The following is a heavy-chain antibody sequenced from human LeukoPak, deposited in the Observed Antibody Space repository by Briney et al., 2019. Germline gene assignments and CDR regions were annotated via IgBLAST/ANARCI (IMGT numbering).Heavy chain of an antibody. Sequence: ASVKVSCKASGGTFSSYAISWVRQAPGQGLEWMGGIIPIFGTANYAQKFQGRVTITTDESTSTAYMELSSLRSEDTAVYYCARHDYSNFVGWFDPWGQGTLVSVSS. D-gene: IGHD4-11*01. CDR1: GGTFSSYA. J-gene: IGHJ5*02. CDR2: IIPIFGTA. CDR3: ARHDYSNFVGWFDP. V-gene: IGHV1-69*05.